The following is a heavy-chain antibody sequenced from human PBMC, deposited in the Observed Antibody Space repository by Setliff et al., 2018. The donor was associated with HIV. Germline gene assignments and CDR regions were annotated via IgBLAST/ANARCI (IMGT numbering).Heavy chain of an antibody. V-gene: IGHV1-2*06. CDR1: GYTFTDYY. Sequence: KVSCKASGYTFTDYYIHWVRQAPGQGLEWMGRINPNSGGTNYAQKLQGRVTMTRDTSINTAYMELSRLRSDDTAIYYCAKDGGELCWGQGTLVTVSS. CDR3: AKDGGELC. CDR2: INPNSGGT. D-gene: IGHD2-21*01. J-gene: IGHJ1*01.